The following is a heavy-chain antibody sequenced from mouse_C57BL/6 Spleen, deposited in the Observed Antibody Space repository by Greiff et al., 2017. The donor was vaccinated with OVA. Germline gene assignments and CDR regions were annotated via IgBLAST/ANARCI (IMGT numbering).Heavy chain of an antibody. CDR2: IDPSDSYT. CDR3: ARLGGSSYPWYFDV. V-gene: IGHV1-69*01. Sequence: QVQLQQSGAELVMPGASVKLSCKASGYTFTSYWMHWVKQRPGQGLEWIGEIDPSDSYTNYNQKFKGKSTLTVDKSSSTAYMQLSSLTSEDSAVYYCARLGGSSYPWYFDVWGTGTTVTVSS. CDR1: GYTFTSYW. J-gene: IGHJ1*03. D-gene: IGHD1-1*01.